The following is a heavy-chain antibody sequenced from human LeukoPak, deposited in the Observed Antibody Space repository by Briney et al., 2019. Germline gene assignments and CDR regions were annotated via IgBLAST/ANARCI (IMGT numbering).Heavy chain of an antibody. V-gene: IGHV3-30*02. J-gene: IGHJ4*02. CDR3: ASDIVVVPAADDY. D-gene: IGHD2-2*01. CDR2: IRYDGSNK. CDR1: GFTFSSCG. Sequence: GGSLRLSCAASGFTFSSCGMHWVRQAPGKGLEWVAFIRYDGSNKYYADSVKGRLTISRDNSKNTLYLQMNSLRAEDTAVYYCASDIVVVPAADDYWGQGTLVTVSS.